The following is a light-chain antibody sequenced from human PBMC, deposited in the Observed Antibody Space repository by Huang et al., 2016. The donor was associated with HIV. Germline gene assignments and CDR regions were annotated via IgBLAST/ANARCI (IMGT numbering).Light chain of an antibody. CDR2: GAS. V-gene: IGKV3-15*01. J-gene: IGKJ3*01. CDR3: QHYDNWPPIT. CDR1: QSVNSN. Sequence: EIVMTQSPATLSASPGEGVTLSCRASQSVNSNLAWYQQKPGQAPRLLIYGASTRSIGIPARFSGSGSGTEFTLTISGLQSEDFAVYFCQHYDNWPPITFGPGTKVEIK.